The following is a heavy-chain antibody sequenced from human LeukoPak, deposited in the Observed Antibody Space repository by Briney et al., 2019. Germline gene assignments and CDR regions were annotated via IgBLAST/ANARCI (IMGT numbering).Heavy chain of an antibody. J-gene: IGHJ4*02. Sequence: PSETLSLTCTVSGGSISSYYWSWIRQPPGKGLEWIGYIYYSGSTNYNPSLKSRVTISVDTSKNQFSLKLSSVTAADTAVYYCARQSGYCSGGSCYAAVWGQGTLVTVSS. CDR2: IYYSGST. V-gene: IGHV4-59*08. CDR3: ARQSGYCSGGSCYAAV. CDR1: GGSISSYY. D-gene: IGHD2-15*01.